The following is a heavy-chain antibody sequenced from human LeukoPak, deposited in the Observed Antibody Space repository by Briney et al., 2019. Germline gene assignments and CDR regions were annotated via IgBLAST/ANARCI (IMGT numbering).Heavy chain of an antibody. D-gene: IGHD3-22*01. CDR1: GFTFSSYA. J-gene: IGHJ4*02. CDR3: AKDLEVSSGYYLGSLDY. Sequence: PGGSLRLSCAASGFTFSSYAMSWVRQAPGKGLEWVSAISGSGGSTYYADSVKGRFTISRDNSKNTLYLQMNSLRAEDTAVYYCAKDLEVSSGYYLGSLDYWGQGTLVTVSS. CDR2: ISGSGGST. V-gene: IGHV3-23*01.